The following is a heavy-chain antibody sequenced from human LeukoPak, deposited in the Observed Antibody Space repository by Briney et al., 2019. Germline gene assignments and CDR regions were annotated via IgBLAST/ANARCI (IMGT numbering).Heavy chain of an antibody. Sequence: GGSLRLSCAASGVTVSDHYMNWVRQAPGKGLEWGSVMYSGGSVYYADSVKDRFTISRDNSRNTLYLQMDSLRVDDTAVYYCAKDGGYDFGDPPGDFDYWGQGTLVTVSS. CDR3: AKDGGYDFGDPPGDFDY. CDR1: GVTVSDHY. CDR2: MYSGGSV. V-gene: IGHV3-53*01. D-gene: IGHD5-12*01. J-gene: IGHJ4*02.